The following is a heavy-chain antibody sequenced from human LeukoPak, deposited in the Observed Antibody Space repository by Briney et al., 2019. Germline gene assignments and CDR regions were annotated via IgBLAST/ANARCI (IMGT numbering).Heavy chain of an antibody. CDR2: IFHTGST. CDR1: GYSISSGYY. Sequence: SETLSLTCTVSGYSISSGYYWAWIRQPPGKGLEWIGSIFHTGSTYHNPSLKSRVTISVDTSKNQFSLKLSSVTAADTAVYYCARVDYYDSSLDVWGKGTTVTISS. V-gene: IGHV4-38-2*02. J-gene: IGHJ6*04. CDR3: ARVDYYDSSLDV. D-gene: IGHD3-22*01.